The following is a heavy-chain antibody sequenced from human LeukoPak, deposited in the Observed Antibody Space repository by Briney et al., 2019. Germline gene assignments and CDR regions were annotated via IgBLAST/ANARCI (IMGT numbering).Heavy chain of an antibody. V-gene: IGHV3-7*02. CDR1: AFTFNTYW. D-gene: IGHD1-1*01. CDR3: VRNKRGDY. Sequence: GGSLRLSCAVSAFTFNTYWMSWARQAPGKGLEWVANIKYDGSEKYYVDSVKGRFTISRDNAKKSLFLQMNSLRAEDTAIYYCVRNKRGDYWGQGTLVTVSS. CDR2: IKYDGSEK. J-gene: IGHJ4*02.